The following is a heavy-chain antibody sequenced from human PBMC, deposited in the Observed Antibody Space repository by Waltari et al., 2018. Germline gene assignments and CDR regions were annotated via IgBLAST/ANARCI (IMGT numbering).Heavy chain of an antibody. V-gene: IGHV3-7*03. CDR2: IKGDESEK. CDR3: ARSVVPIPGES. CDR1: GFIFKNYW. Sequence: EVQLVESGGGLVQPGGSLRLSCAASGFIFKNYWMSWVRQAPGKGPDMLANIKGDESEKYDGGSARGRFTISRDNARSLVHLEMNSLRAEDTAVYHCARSVVPIPGESWGQGTLVVVSS. D-gene: IGHD2-21*01. J-gene: IGHJ4*02.